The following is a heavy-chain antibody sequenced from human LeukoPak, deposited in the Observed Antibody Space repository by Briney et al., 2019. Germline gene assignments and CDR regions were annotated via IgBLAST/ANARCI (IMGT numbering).Heavy chain of an antibody. Sequence: GRSLRLSCAASGCTFSSYGMHWVRQAPGKGLEWVAVIWYDGSNKYYADSVKGRFTISRDNSKNTLYLQMNSLRAEDTAVYFCARMWGSSWSYFDYWGQGTLVTVSS. J-gene: IGHJ4*02. CDR2: IWYDGSNK. V-gene: IGHV3-33*01. D-gene: IGHD6-13*01. CDR3: ARMWGSSWSYFDY. CDR1: GCTFSSYG.